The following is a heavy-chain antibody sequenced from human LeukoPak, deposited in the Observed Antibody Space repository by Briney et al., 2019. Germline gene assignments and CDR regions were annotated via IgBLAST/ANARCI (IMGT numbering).Heavy chain of an antibody. CDR3: ATTRGFDY. Sequence: PGGSLRLSCAAPGFTFGSYWMSWVRQTPGKGLEWVANIKEDGGEKYYVDSVKGRFTISRDNAKSSLFLQMNSLRTEDTAVYYCATTRGFDYWGQGTLVTVSS. J-gene: IGHJ4*02. CDR1: GFTFGSYW. CDR2: IKEDGGEK. D-gene: IGHD1-1*01. V-gene: IGHV3-7*03.